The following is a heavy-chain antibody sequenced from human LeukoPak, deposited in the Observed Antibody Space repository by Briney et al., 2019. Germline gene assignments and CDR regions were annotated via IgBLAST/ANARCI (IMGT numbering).Heavy chain of an antibody. D-gene: IGHD5-18*01. CDR2: INHSGST. CDR1: GGSISSGGYS. CDR3: ARGQYSYGYEGTYFDY. J-gene: IGHJ4*02. Sequence: SQTLSLTCSVSGGSISSGGYSWSWIRQHPGKGLEWIGEINHSGSTNYNPSLKSRVTISVDTSKNQFSLKLSSVTAADTAVYYCARGQYSYGYEGTYFDYWGQGTLVTVSS. V-gene: IGHV4-30-2*01.